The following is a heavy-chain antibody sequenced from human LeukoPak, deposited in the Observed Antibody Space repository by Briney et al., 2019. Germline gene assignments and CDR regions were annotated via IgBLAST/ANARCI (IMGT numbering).Heavy chain of an antibody. D-gene: IGHD2-8*01. CDR3: ARDHNSYDGGYYYYMDV. CDR2: ISSSSSYI. Sequence: GGSVPLPCAASGFTSSSYSMNWVRQAPGKGLEWVSSISSSSSYIYYADSVKGRFTISRDNAKNSLYLQMNSLRAEDTAVYYCARDHNSYDGGYYYYMDVWGKGTTVTVSS. V-gene: IGHV3-21*01. CDR1: GFTSSSYS. J-gene: IGHJ6*03.